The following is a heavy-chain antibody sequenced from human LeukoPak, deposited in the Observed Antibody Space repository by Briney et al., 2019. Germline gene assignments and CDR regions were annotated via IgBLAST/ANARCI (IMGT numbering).Heavy chain of an antibody. D-gene: IGHD3-22*01. CDR3: AKDHDSSGYYLADYFDY. V-gene: IGHV3-23*01. J-gene: IGHJ4*02. Sequence: GGSLRLSCAASGFTFSSYAMSWVRQAPGKGLEWVSAISSSGGSTYYADSVKGRFTISRDNSNNTLYLQMNSLRAEDTAVYYCAKDHDSSGYYLADYFDYWGQGTLVTVSS. CDR2: ISSSGGST. CDR1: GFTFSSYA.